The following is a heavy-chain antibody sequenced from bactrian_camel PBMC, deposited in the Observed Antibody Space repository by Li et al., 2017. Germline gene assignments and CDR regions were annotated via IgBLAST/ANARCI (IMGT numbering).Heavy chain of an antibody. D-gene: IGHD8*01. Sequence: QVQLVESGGGSVQPGGSLRLSCAASGYTSSVNCLGWFRQRPGNDREGVASFYTGSGIPWYRDDVKGRFTISHDDSKNTWYLQMNSLEPEDAGMYYCALDLWSGCIPDWTMMRAYTYWGQGTQVTVS. V-gene: IGHV3S54*01. CDR1: GYTSSVNC. CDR3: ALDLWSGCIPDWTMMRAYTY. CDR2: FYTGSGIP. J-gene: IGHJ4*01.